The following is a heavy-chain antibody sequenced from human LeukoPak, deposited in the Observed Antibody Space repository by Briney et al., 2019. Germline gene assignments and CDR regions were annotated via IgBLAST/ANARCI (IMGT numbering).Heavy chain of an antibody. Sequence: SETLSLTCTVSGGSISSGDYYWTWIRQPPGKGLEWIGYIYYSGSTYYNPSLKSRLTISLDTSKNQFSLRLNSVTAADTAVYYCARYYCSAANCPGIDYWGQGTLVTVSS. D-gene: IGHD2-15*01. V-gene: IGHV4-30-4*01. CDR2: IYYSGST. CDR1: GGSISSGDYY. J-gene: IGHJ4*02. CDR3: ARYYCSAANCPGIDY.